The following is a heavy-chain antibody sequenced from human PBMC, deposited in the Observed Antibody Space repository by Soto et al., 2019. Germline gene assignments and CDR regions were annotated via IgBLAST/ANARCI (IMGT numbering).Heavy chain of an antibody. Sequence: SETLSLTCAVYGGSFSGYYGSWIRQPPGKGLEWIGEINHSGSTNYNPSLKSRVTISVDTSKNQFSLKLSSVTAADTAVYYCARVVVVPAATGLDYWGQGTLVTVSS. CDR2: INHSGST. CDR1: GGSFSGYY. CDR3: ARVVVVPAATGLDY. D-gene: IGHD2-2*01. J-gene: IGHJ4*02. V-gene: IGHV4-34*01.